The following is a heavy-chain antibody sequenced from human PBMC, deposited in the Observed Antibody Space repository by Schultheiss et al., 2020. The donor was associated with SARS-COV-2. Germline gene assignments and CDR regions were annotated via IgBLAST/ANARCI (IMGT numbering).Heavy chain of an antibody. CDR3: ARGVGLRWYGRLFDY. CDR1: GGSISSSSYY. V-gene: IGHV4-31*03. D-gene: IGHD4-23*01. Sequence: SQTLSLTCTVSGGSISSSSYYWSWIRQHPGKGLEWIGYIYYSGSTYYNPSLKSRVTISVDTSKNQFSLKLSSVTAADTAVYYCARGVGLRWYGRLFDYWGQGTLVTVSS. CDR2: IYYSGST. J-gene: IGHJ4*02.